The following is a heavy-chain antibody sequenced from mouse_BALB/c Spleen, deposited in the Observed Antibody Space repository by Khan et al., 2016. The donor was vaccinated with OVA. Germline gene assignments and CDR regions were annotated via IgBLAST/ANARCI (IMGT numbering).Heavy chain of an antibody. CDR1: GFTFSTYA. J-gene: IGHJ4*01. V-gene: IGHV5-9-3*01. D-gene: IGHD2-2*01. CDR2: ISSGGHYT. CDR3: ARSLVDYHAMDY. Sequence: EVELVESGGGLVKPGGSLTLSCSASGFTFSTYAMSWVRQTPEKRLEWVATISSGGHYTYYPDSVKGRFTISRDNSENTLDLQMSSLTSEDTAMYYCARSLVDYHAMDYWGQGTSVTVSS.